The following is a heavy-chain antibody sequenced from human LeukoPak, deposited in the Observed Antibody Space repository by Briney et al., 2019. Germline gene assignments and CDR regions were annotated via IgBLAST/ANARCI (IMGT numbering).Heavy chain of an antibody. V-gene: IGHV6-1*01. CDR3: ARDGSSGWYDGDYYYYYYIDV. CDR2: TYYRSKWFN. J-gene: IGHJ6*03. D-gene: IGHD6-19*01. Sequence: SQILSLTCAISGGSLSTNSAAWNWIRQSPSRGLEWLGRTYYRSKWFNDYALFVKSRLTITPDTSKNQFSLMLRSVTPEDTAVYYCARDGSSGWYDGDYYYYYYIDVWGEGTTVTVSS. CDR1: GGSLSTNSAA.